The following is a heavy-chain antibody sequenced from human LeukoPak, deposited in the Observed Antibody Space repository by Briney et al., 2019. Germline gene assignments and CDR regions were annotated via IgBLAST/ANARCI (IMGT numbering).Heavy chain of an antibody. CDR3: ARHGGNPVDAFDI. Sequence: SETLSLTCSVSGGSSSSSSWNWIRQPAGQGLEWIGRVSPSGSTNYNPSLKSRVTISVDTSKNRFSLKLSSVTAADTAVYYCARHGGNPVDAFDIWGQGTMVTVSS. J-gene: IGHJ3*02. CDR2: VSPSGST. CDR1: GGSSSSSS. V-gene: IGHV4-4*07. D-gene: IGHD4-23*01.